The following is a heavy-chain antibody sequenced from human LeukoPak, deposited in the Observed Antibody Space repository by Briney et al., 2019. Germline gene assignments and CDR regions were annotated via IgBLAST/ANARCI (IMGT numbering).Heavy chain of an antibody. J-gene: IGHJ6*03. V-gene: IGHV4-34*01. CDR1: GGSFSGYY. Sequence: SETLSLTCAVYGGSFSGYYWCWIRQPPGKGLEWIGEINHSGSTNYNPSLKSRVTISVDTSKNQFSLKLSSVTAADTAVYCCARYYGSGTHYMDVWGKGTTVTVSS. CDR2: INHSGST. D-gene: IGHD3-10*01. CDR3: ARYYGSGTHYMDV.